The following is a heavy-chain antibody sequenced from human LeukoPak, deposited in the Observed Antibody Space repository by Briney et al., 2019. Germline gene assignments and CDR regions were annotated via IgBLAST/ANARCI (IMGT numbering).Heavy chain of an antibody. Sequence: ASVKVSCKASGYTFTGYYMHWVRQAPGQGLEWMGRINPNSGGTNYAQKFQGRVTMTRDTSISPAYLELSRLRSDDPGVDYWGRGVGTDEVVTDDYYFDYWGQGTLVTVSS. V-gene: IGHV1-2*05. D-gene: IGHD2-21*02. J-gene: IGHJ4*02. CDR3: GRGVGTDEVVTDDYYFDY. CDR1: GYTFTGYY. CDR2: INPNSGGT.